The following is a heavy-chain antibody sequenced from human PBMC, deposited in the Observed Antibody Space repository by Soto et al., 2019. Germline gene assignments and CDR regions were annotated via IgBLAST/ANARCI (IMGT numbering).Heavy chain of an antibody. CDR2: IYWDDDK. Sequence: SGPTLVNPTQTLTLTCPFSGFSLSTSGVGVGWIRQPPGKALEWLALIYWDDDKRYSPSLKSRLTITKDTSKNQVVLTMTNMDPVDTATYYCARQQYSSSSPPAPTFDYWGQGTLVTVSS. V-gene: IGHV2-5*02. J-gene: IGHJ4*02. CDR3: ARQQYSSSSPPAPTFDY. CDR1: GFSLSTSGVG. D-gene: IGHD6-6*01.